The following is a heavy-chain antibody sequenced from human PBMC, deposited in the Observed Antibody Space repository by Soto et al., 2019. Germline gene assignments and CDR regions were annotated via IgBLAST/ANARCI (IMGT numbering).Heavy chain of an antibody. CDR3: ARTYNWNSEGFDH. V-gene: IGHV1-18*04. CDR1: GYPFGTYA. Sequence: QVQLEQSGAEVKEPGASVKVSCKASGYPFGTYAITWVRQAPGQGLEWVGWISTNSGNTYYAQNFQGRVTLTTDTSTTTACMELMSLTSDDTAIYYCARTYNWNSEGFDHWGQGTLVTVST. CDR2: ISTNSGNT. J-gene: IGHJ4*02. D-gene: IGHD1-7*01.